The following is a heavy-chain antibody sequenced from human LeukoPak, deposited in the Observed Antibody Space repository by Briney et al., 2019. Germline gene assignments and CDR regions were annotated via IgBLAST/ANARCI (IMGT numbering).Heavy chain of an antibody. CDR2: IDSTSTNI. J-gene: IGHJ4*02. D-gene: IGHD1-26*01. V-gene: IGHV3-21*04. CDR3: ARDSLVGSTTPVFDY. Sequence: PGGSLRLSCAASRFTFSTYSMNWVRQAPGKGLEWVSAIDSTSTNIYYADSVKGRFTISRENAKNSLYLQMDSLRAEDTAVYYCARDSLVGSTTPVFDYWGQGTLVTVSS. CDR1: RFTFSTYS.